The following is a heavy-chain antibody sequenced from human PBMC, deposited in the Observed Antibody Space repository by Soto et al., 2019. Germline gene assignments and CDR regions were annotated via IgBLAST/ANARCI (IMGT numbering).Heavy chain of an antibody. D-gene: IGHD6-19*01. CDR2: ISSSGSTI. J-gene: IGHJ4*02. V-gene: IGHV3-48*03. CDR1: GFTFSSYE. CDR3: ARHSSGWYGAFDY. Sequence: GGSLRLSCAASGFTFSSYEMNWVRQAPGKGLEWVSYISSSGSTIYYADSVKGRFTISRDNAKNSLHLQMNSLRAEDTAVYYCARHSSGWYGAFDYWGQGTLVTVSS.